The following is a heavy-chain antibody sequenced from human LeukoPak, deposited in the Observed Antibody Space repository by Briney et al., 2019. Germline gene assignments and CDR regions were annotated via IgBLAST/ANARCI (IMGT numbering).Heavy chain of an antibody. Sequence: PSETLSLTCTVSGGSISSSSYYWGWIRQPPGKGLEWIGSIYYSGSTYYNPSLKGRVTISVDTSKNQFSLKLSSVTAADTAVYYCARDQHDSSGYYWRDAFDIWGQGTMVTVSS. J-gene: IGHJ3*02. V-gene: IGHV4-39*07. CDR2: IYYSGST. CDR3: ARDQHDSSGYYWRDAFDI. CDR1: GGSISSSSYY. D-gene: IGHD3-22*01.